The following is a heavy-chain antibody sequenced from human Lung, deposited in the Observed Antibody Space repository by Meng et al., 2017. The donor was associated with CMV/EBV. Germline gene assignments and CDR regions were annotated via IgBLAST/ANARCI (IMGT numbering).Heavy chain of an antibody. CDR2: LSSDGSNK. V-gene: IGHV3-30*18. CDR1: VFTFSTYC. J-gene: IGHJ4*02. Sequence: SVFTFSTYCMHWVRLAPGKGLEWVAFLSSDGSNKYYADSVKGRFTISRDNSKNTLYLQMNSLRAEDTAVYYCAKGMTYYDGSGEIDYWGQGTLVTVSS. CDR3: AKGMTYYDGSGEIDY. D-gene: IGHD3-22*01.